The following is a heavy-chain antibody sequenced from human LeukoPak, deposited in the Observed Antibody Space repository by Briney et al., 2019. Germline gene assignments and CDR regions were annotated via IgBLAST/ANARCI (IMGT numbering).Heavy chain of an antibody. J-gene: IGHJ4*02. CDR3: ANQARRTGYYFDY. Sequence: GGSLRLSCAASGFTFSSYAMSWVRRAPGKGLEWVSSISSSGGSTYYADSVKGRFTASRDNSKNTLYLQMSSLRAEDTAVYYCANQARRTGYYFDYWGQGTLVTVSS. V-gene: IGHV3-23*01. CDR2: ISSSGGST. CDR1: GFTFSSYA.